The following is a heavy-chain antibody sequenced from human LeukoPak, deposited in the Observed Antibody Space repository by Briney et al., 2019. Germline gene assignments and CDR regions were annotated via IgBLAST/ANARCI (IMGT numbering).Heavy chain of an antibody. CDR2: ISYDGTNK. V-gene: IGHV3-30*18. CDR3: AKSQSGSVDAFDI. CDR1: GFTFSSYA. D-gene: IGHD3-10*01. Sequence: PGGSLRLSCAASGFTFSSYAMSWVRQAPGKGLEWVAVISYDGTNKYYADSVKGRFTISRDNSKNTQYLQMNSLRAEDTAVYYCAKSQSGSVDAFDIWGQGTMVTVSS. J-gene: IGHJ3*02.